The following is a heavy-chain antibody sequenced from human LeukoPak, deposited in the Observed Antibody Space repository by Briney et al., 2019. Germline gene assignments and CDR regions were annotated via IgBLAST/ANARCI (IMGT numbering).Heavy chain of an antibody. D-gene: IGHD1-26*01. CDR1: AGSISSSSYY. V-gene: IGHV4-39*07. J-gene: IGHJ5*02. Sequence: SETLSLTCTVSAGSISSSSYYWGWIRQPPGKGLEWIGSIYSGSTHYNPSLKSRVTISVDTSKNQFSLKLSSVTAADTAVYYCARLRSNSGSYFWSVSGWFDPWGQGTLVTVSS. CDR2: IYSGST. CDR3: ARLRSNSGSYFWSVSGWFDP.